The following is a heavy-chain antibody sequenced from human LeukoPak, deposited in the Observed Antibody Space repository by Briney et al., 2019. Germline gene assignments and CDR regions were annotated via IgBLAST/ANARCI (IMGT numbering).Heavy chain of an antibody. J-gene: IGHJ4*02. Sequence: SETLSLTCTVSGYSISSGYYWGWIRQPPGKGLEWIGSIYHSGSTYYNPSLKSRVTISVDTSKNQFSLKLSSVTAADTAVYYCARLLSSRGIDYWGQGTLVTVSS. D-gene: IGHD3-10*01. V-gene: IGHV4-38-2*02. CDR3: ARLLSSRGIDY. CDR2: IYHSGST. CDR1: GYSISSGYY.